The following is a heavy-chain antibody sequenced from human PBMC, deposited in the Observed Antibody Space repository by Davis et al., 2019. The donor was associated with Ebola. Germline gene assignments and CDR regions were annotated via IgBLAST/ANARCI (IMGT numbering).Heavy chain of an antibody. CDR3: ARQEGSFDY. V-gene: IGHV4-39*01. Sequence: SETLSLTCTVSGGSISSSSYYWGWIRQPPGKGLEWIGSIYYSGITYYNPSLKSRVTISVDTSKNQFSLKLSSVTAADTAVYYCARQEGSFDYWGQGTLVTVSS. CDR2: IYYSGIT. CDR1: GGSISSSSYY. J-gene: IGHJ4*02.